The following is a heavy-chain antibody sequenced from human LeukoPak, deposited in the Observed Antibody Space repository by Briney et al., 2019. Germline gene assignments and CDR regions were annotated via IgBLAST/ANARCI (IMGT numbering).Heavy chain of an antibody. V-gene: IGHV1-8*01. J-gene: IGHJ4*02. CDR2: MNPNSGNT. D-gene: IGHD4-17*01. CDR1: GYTFTSYD. CDR3: ARGQYGDYRIDY. Sequence: ASVKVSRKASGYTFTSYDINWVRQATGQGLEWMGWMNPNSGNTGYAQKFQGRVTMTRNTSISTAYMELSSLRSEDTAVYYCARGQYGDYRIDYWGQGTLVTVSS.